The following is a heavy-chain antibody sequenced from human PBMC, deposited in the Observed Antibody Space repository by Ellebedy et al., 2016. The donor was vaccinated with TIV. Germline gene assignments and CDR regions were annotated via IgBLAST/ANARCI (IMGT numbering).Heavy chain of an antibody. V-gene: IGHV3-33*08. CDR1: GFNFGQYT. D-gene: IGHD1-26*01. J-gene: IGHJ4*02. Sequence: GESLKISXVTSGFNFGQYTMHWVRQAPGKWLEWVAVIWYDGNNKFYVDSVKGRFTISRDNSKNTLYLQMNSLRAEDTAVYYCARSANIVGVPLDYWGQGSLVTVSS. CDR3: ARSANIVGVPLDY. CDR2: IWYDGNNK.